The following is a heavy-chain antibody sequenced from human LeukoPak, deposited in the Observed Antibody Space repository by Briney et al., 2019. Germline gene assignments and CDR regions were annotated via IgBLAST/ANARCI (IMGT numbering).Heavy chain of an antibody. CDR1: GVTVSSSY. D-gene: IGHD2/OR15-2a*01. V-gene: IGHV3-66*01. Sequence: GRSLTLSCAASGVTVSSSYMGWVRQAPRKGLEWVSVINSDGTTYYADSVKGRFTASRDPSKNTLSLRMSSLRVEDTAVYYCTRDSTTWARSGYWGQGTLVTVSS. CDR3: TRDSTTWARSGY. CDR2: INSDGTT. J-gene: IGHJ4*02.